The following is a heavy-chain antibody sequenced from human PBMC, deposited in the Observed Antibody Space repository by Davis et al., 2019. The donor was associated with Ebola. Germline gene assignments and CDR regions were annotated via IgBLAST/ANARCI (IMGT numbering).Heavy chain of an antibody. CDR1: AYTFTGYY. J-gene: IGHJ3*02. Sequence: ASVKVSCKASAYTFTGYYMHSVRPAPGQGLEWMGWINPNSGGTNYAQKFQGWVTMTRDTSISTAYMELSRLRSDDTAVYYCARRRGYSGYDDAFDIWGQGTMVTVSS. CDR3: ARRRGYSGYDDAFDI. CDR2: INPNSGGT. D-gene: IGHD5-12*01. V-gene: IGHV1-2*04.